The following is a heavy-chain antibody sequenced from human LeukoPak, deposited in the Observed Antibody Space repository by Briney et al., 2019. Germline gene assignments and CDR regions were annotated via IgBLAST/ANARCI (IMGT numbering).Heavy chain of an antibody. CDR1: RGTFSSYA. CDR2: IIPIFGTA. CDR3: AGGPREEYFDY. Sequence: ASVKVSCKASRGTFSSYAISWVRQAPGQGLEWMGGIIPIFGTANYAQKFQGRVTITTDESTSTAYMELSSLRSEDTAVYYCAGGPREEYFDYWGQGTLVTVSS. J-gene: IGHJ4*02. D-gene: IGHD1-26*01. V-gene: IGHV1-69*05.